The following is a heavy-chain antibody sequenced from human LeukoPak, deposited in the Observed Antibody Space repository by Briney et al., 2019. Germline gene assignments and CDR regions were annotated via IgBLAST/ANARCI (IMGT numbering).Heavy chain of an antibody. V-gene: IGHV4-34*01. CDR1: GGSFSGYY. CDR2: INHSGST. J-gene: IGHJ6*02. CDR3: ARAPDRPTVTTFLGYYYYGMDV. Sequence: SETLSLTCAVYGGSFSGYYWSRIRQPPGKGLEWIGEINHSGSTNYNPSLKSRVTISVDTSKNQFSLKLSSVTAADTAVYYCARAPDRPTVTTFLGYYYYGMDVWGQGTTVTVSS. D-gene: IGHD4-11*01.